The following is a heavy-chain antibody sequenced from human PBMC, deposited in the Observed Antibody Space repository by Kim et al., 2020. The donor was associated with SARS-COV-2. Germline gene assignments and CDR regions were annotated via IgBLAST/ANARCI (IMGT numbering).Heavy chain of an antibody. J-gene: IGHJ3*02. CDR2: IVVGSGNT. CDR1: GFTFTSSA. D-gene: IGHD3-22*01. CDR3: AAVWFDSSGPKVGAFDI. Sequence: SVKVSCKASGFTFTSSAVQWVRQARGQRLEWIGWIVVGSGNTNYAQKFQERVTITRDMSTSTAYMELSSLRSEDTAVYYCAAVWFDSSGPKVGAFDIWGQGTMVTVSS. V-gene: IGHV1-58*01.